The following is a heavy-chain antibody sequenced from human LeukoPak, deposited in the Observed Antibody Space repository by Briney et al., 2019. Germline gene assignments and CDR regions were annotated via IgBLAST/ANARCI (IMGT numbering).Heavy chain of an antibody. J-gene: IGHJ4*02. CDR3: ARGTCSGGSCYWAFDY. CDR1: EFTFSNYG. V-gene: IGHV3-21*01. CDR2: ISSSSSYI. Sequence: GVSLRLSCAASEFTFSNYGMNWVRQAPGKGLEWVSSISSSSSYIYYADSVKGRFTISRDNAKNSLYLQMNSLRAEDTAVYYCARGTCSGGSCYWAFDYWGQGTLVTVSS. D-gene: IGHD2-15*01.